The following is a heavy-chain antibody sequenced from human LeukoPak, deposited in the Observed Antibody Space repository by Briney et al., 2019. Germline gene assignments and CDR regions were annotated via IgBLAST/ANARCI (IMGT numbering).Heavy chain of an antibody. D-gene: IGHD3-10*01. Sequence: SETLSLTCAVSGGSISSGGYSWSWIRQPPGKGLEWIGYIYHSGSTYYNPSLKSRVTISVDKSKNQFSLKLSSVTAADTAVYYCATMVRGVIPWFDPWGQGTLVTVSS. CDR2: IYHSGST. CDR3: ATMVRGVIPWFDP. J-gene: IGHJ5*02. V-gene: IGHV4-30-2*01. CDR1: GGSISSGGYS.